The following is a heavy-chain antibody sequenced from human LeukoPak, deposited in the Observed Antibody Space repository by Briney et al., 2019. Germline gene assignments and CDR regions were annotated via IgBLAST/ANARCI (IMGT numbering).Heavy chain of an antibody. Sequence: ASVKVSCKPSGGTFSSYAISWVRQAPGQGLEWMGGIIPIFGTANYAQKFQGRVTITADESTSTAYMELSSLRSEDTAVYYCARGVVVPAAMVGAGFFDYWGQGTLVTVSS. V-gene: IGHV1-69*13. CDR3: ARGVVVPAAMVGAGFFDY. D-gene: IGHD2-2*01. J-gene: IGHJ4*02. CDR1: GGTFSSYA. CDR2: IIPIFGTA.